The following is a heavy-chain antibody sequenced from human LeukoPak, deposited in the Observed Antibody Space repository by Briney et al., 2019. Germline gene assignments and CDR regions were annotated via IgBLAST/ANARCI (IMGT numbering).Heavy chain of an antibody. Sequence: SETLSLTCSVSGASISSYYYHWIRKPAGKGLEWIGRIYTSGSTNYNPSLKSRVTISVDTSKNQFSLKLSSVTAADTAVYYCARETTYYDYVWGSYRYDYYYYYYMDVWGKGTTVTISS. D-gene: IGHD3-16*02. J-gene: IGHJ6*03. CDR3: ARETTYYDYVWGSYRYDYYYYYYMDV. CDR1: GASISSYY. CDR2: IYTSGST. V-gene: IGHV4-4*07.